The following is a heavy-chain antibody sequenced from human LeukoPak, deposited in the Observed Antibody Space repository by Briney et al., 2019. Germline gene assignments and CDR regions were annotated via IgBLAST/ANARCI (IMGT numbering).Heavy chain of an antibody. D-gene: IGHD1-26*01. CDR2: ISYDGSNK. CDR3: ARDGIVGSYYFDY. J-gene: IGHJ4*02. V-gene: IGHV3-30-3*01. Sequence: PGGSLRLSCAASGFTVSSNYMSWVRQAPGKGLEWVAVISYDGSNKYYADSVKGRFTISRDNSKNTLYLQMNSLRAKDTAVYYCARDGIVGSYYFDYWGQGTLVTVSS. CDR1: GFTVSSNY.